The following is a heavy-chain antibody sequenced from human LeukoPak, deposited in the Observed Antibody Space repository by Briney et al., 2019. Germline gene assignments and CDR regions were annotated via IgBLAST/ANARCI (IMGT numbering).Heavy chain of an antibody. CDR2: IYPGDSDI. V-gene: IGHV5-51*01. CDR3: ARSGNYGGYFQH. CDR1: GYSFSSYW. Sequence: GESLRISCKGSGYSFSSYWIGWVRQMPGRGLEWMGIIYPGDSDIRYSPSFQGQVTISADKSITTAYLQWSSLKASDTAIYYCARSGNYGGYFQHWGQGSLVTVSS. D-gene: IGHD1-26*01. J-gene: IGHJ1*01.